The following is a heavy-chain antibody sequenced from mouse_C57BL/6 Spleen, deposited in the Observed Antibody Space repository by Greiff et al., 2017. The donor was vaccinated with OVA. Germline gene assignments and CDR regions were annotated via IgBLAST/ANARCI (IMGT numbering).Heavy chain of an antibody. D-gene: IGHD4-1*01. CDR1: GFNIKDYY. Sequence: VQLQQSGAELVRPGASVKLSCTASGFNIKDYYMHWVKQRPEQGLEWIGRIDPEDGDTEYAPKFQGKATMTADTSSNTAYLQISSLTSEDTAVYYCTPNWALFAYWGQGTLVTVSA. J-gene: IGHJ3*01. V-gene: IGHV14-1*01. CDR2: IDPEDGDT. CDR3: TPNWALFAY.